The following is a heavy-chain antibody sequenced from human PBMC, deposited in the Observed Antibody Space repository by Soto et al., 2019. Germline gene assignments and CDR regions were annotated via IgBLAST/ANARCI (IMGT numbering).Heavy chain of an antibody. Sequence: SETLSLTCTVSGGSISSYYWSWIRQPPGKGLEWIGYIYYSGSTNYNPSLKSRVTISVDTSKNQFSLKLSSVTAADTAVYYCAREWYPGDGMDVWGQGTTVTVSS. D-gene: IGHD2-15*01. CDR3: AREWYPGDGMDV. J-gene: IGHJ6*02. CDR2: IYYSGST. V-gene: IGHV4-59*01. CDR1: GGSISSYY.